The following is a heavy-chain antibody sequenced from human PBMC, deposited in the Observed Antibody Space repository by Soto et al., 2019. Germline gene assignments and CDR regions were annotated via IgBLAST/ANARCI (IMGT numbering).Heavy chain of an antibody. Sequence: PVESLRLSCAASGFTFSHYAMHWVRQAPGKGLEWVAVIWYDGSQKYYGDSVKGRFTISRDNSQNTLYLEMNSLRAEDTAVYFCARDLYCSITSCYRGRNWFDPWGQGTLVTVSS. V-gene: IGHV3-33*01. D-gene: IGHD2-2*01. CDR3: ARDLYCSITSCYRGRNWFDP. CDR2: IWYDGSQK. CDR1: GFTFSHYA. J-gene: IGHJ5*02.